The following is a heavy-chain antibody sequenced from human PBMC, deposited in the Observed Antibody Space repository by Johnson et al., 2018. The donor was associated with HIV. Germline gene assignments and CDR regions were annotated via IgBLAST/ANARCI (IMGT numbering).Heavy chain of an antibody. CDR3: ARSGHYERNAFDI. Sequence: VQVVESGGGLVQPGGSLSLSCAASGFTFSSYWMSWVRQAPGKGLEWVANIKQDGSEKYYVDSVKGRFTISRDNAKNSLYLQMNSLRAEDTAVYYCARSGHYERNAFDIWVQGTMVTVSS. V-gene: IGHV3-7*05. CDR2: IKQDGSEK. CDR1: GFTFSSYW. J-gene: IGHJ3*02. D-gene: IGHD4-17*01.